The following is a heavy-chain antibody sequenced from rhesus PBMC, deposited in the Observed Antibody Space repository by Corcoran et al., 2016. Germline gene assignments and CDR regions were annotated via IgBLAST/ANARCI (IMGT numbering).Heavy chain of an antibody. V-gene: IGHV4-122*02. D-gene: IGHD3-9*01. CDR1: GGSISSGYYY. CDR3: ASLYGYYFDY. CDR2: ITYSGST. Sequence: QVQLQESGPGLVKPSETLSLTCAVSGGSISSGYYYWSWIRQPPGKGLEWIGSITYSGSTRSHPSLKRRVPLSRDTSKNQFSLKLSSVTAADTAVYYCASLYGYYFDYWGQGVLVTVSS. J-gene: IGHJ4*01.